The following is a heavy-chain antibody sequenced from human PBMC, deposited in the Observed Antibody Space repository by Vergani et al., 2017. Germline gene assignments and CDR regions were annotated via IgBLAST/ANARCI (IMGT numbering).Heavy chain of an antibody. CDR2: INLSGST. Sequence: QVQLQQWGAGLLKPSETLSLTCAVYGGSFSGYYWSWIRQPPGKGLEWIGEINLSGSTTYNPSLKSRVTISVETSKNQFSLKLSSVTAADTAVYYCARVQELYDFWSGYRVRYYYYMDVWGKGTTVTVSS. D-gene: IGHD3-3*01. CDR1: GGSFSGYY. J-gene: IGHJ6*03. CDR3: ARVQELYDFWSGYRVRYYYYMDV. V-gene: IGHV4-34*01.